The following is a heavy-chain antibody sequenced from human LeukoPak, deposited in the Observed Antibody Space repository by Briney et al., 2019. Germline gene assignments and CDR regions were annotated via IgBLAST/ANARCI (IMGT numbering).Heavy chain of an antibody. CDR1: GFTFDDYA. CDR3: AKDFCSSTSCYKGLDY. D-gene: IGHD2-2*01. V-gene: IGHV3-9*01. Sequence: PGRSLRLSCAASGFTFDDYAMHWVRQAPGKGLEWVSGISWNSGSIGYADSVKGRFTISRDNAKNSLYLQMNSLRAEDTALYCCAKDFCSSTSCYKGLDYWGQGTLVTASS. CDR2: ISWNSGSI. J-gene: IGHJ4*02.